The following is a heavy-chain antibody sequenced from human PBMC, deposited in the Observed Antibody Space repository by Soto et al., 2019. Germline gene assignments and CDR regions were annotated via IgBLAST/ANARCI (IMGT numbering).Heavy chain of an antibody. J-gene: IGHJ5*01. CDR2: ISWHGGNI. CDR3: AKASDYAEREGWFES. D-gene: IGHD4-17*01. CDR1: GFTFDDYA. V-gene: IGHV3-9*01. Sequence: EVQLVESGGALVQPGRSLRLSCAASGFTFDDYAMHWVRQVPGKGLEWVSGISWHGGNIGYADSVKGRFAISRDRVKNALYLQMNSLRPEDTALYYCAKASDYAEREGWFESWGQGTLVTVSS.